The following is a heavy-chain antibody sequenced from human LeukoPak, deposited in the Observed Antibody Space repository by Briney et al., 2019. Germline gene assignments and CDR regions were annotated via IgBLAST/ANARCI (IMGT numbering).Heavy chain of an antibody. D-gene: IGHD1-26*01. CDR1: GYSISSGYQ. CDR2: IYYSGST. Sequence: PSETLSLTCNVSGYSISSGYQWGWIRQPPGKGLEWIGSIYYSGSTYYNPSLKSRVTISVDTSKNQFSLKLSSVTAADTAVYYCARNRWEPYHNDAFDIWGQGTMVTVSS. V-gene: IGHV4-38-2*02. CDR3: ARNRWEPYHNDAFDI. J-gene: IGHJ3*02.